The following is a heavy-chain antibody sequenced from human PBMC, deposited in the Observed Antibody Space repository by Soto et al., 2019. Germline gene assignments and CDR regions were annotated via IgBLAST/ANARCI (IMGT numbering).Heavy chain of an antibody. D-gene: IGHD2-8*01. V-gene: IGHV1-8*01. CDR2: MNPNSGNT. Sequence: ASVKVSCKASGYTFTSYDINWVRQATGQGLEWMGWMNPNSGNTGYAQKFQGRVTMTRNTSISTAYMELSSLRSEDTAVYYCARGRGIVLMVYAIRRHNWFDPWGQGTLVTVCS. CDR3: ARGRGIVLMVYAIRRHNWFDP. CDR1: GYTFTSYD. J-gene: IGHJ5*02.